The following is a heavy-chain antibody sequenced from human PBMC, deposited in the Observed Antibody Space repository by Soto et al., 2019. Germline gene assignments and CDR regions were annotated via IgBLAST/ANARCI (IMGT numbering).Heavy chain of an antibody. Sequence: ESGGGVVQPGRSLRLSCAASGFTFSSYGMHWVRQAPGKGLEWVAVIWYDGSNKYYADSVKGRFTISRDNSKNTLYLQMNSLRAEDTAVYYCARDRGGSSWYPYYYYYGMDVWGQGTTVTVSS. CDR1: GFTFSSYG. J-gene: IGHJ6*02. V-gene: IGHV3-33*01. CDR2: IWYDGSNK. D-gene: IGHD6-13*01. CDR3: ARDRGGSSWYPYYYYYGMDV.